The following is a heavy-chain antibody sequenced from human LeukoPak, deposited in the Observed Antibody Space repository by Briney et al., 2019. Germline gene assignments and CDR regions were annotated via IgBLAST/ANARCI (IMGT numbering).Heavy chain of an antibody. CDR1: GFTFSSYA. D-gene: IGHD5-18*01. Sequence: GRSLRLSCVASGFTFSSYAMHWVRQAPGKGLEWVAVISYDGSNKYYADSVKGRFTISRDNSKNTLYLQMNSLRAEDTAVYYCARAGYSYGSYYYYMDVWGKGTTVTVSS. CDR2: ISYDGSNK. V-gene: IGHV3-30*04. J-gene: IGHJ6*03. CDR3: ARAGYSYGSYYYYMDV.